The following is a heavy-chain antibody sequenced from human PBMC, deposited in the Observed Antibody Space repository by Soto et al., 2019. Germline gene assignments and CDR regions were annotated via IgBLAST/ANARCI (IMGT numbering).Heavy chain of an antibody. V-gene: IGHV4-4*07. CDR2: IYATGTT. CDR1: GASISGFY. CDR3: VRDGTKTLRDWLDP. Sequence: SLTCTVSGASISGFYWSWIRKSAGKGLEWIGRIYATGTTDYNPSLKSRVMMSVDTSKKQFSLKLRSVTAADTAVYYCVRDGTKTLRDWLDPWGQEFRSPSPQ. D-gene: IGHD1-1*01. J-gene: IGHJ5*02.